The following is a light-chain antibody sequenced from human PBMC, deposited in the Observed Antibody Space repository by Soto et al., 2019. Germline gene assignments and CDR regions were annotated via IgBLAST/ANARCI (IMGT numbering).Light chain of an antibody. CDR3: QQYNNWPWT. CDR2: GAS. CDR1: QSVSSN. V-gene: IGKV3-15*01. J-gene: IGKJ1*01. Sequence: EIVMTQSPATLSVSPGERATLSCRASQSVSSNLAWYQQKPGQAHRLLIYGASTRATGIPARFSGSGSGTEFTLTISSLQSEDFAVYYGQQYNNWPWTFGQGTKVEIK.